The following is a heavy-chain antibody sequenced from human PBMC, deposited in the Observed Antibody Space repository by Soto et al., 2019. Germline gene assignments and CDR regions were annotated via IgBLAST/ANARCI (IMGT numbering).Heavy chain of an antibody. V-gene: IGHV1-69*01. CDR1: GYIFKNYA. D-gene: IGHD3-16*02. CDR3: ARHLYDYVWGSYRH. J-gene: IGHJ4*02. CDR2: IIPVFGTP. Sequence: QVQLVQSGAEVKETGSSVKVSCKSSGYIFKNYAVTWLRQAPGQGLEWMGGIIPVFGTPDYSQKFRGRVTITADESTSTVYMELRSLNSQDTAVYYCARHLYDYVWGSYRHWGQGTLVTVSS.